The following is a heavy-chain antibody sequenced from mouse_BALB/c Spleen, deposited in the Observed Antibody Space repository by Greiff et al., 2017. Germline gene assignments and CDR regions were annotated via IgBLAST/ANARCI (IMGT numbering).Heavy chain of an antibody. D-gene: IGHD1-1*01. Sequence: EVQRVESGGGLVKPGGSLKLSCAASGFTFSSYAMSWVRQTPEKRLEWVASISSGGSTYYPDSVKGRFTISRDNARNILYLQMSSLRSEDTAMYYCARGTYDGSSYWYFDVWGAGTTVTVSS. V-gene: IGHV5-6-5*01. CDR1: GFTFSSYA. CDR3: ARGTYDGSSYWYFDV. CDR2: ISSGGST. J-gene: IGHJ1*01.